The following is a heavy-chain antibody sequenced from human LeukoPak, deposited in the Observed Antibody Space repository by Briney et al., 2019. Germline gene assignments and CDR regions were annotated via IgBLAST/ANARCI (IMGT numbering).Heavy chain of an antibody. CDR1: GDTFTTSH. CDR3: VRNLMQFTGLAY. J-gene: IGHJ4*02. V-gene: IGHV1-46*01. CDR2: INPSGGGT. D-gene: IGHD2-8*02. Sequence: GASVKVSCKASGDTFTTSHMHWVRQAPGQGLEWMGKINPSGGGTTYAQQFQGRVSMTRDLSMSTVYMELSSLRSEDTAVYYCVRNLMQFTGLAYWGQGTLVTVSS.